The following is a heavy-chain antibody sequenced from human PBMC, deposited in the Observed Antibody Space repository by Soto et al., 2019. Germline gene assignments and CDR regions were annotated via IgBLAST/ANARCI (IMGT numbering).Heavy chain of an antibody. CDR1: GGSLSSSNW. Sequence: SETLFLTCAVSGGSLSSSNWWSWVRQPPGKALEWLGEIFYSGSTNYNPSLKSRVTISVDTSKNQFSLKLSSVTAADKAVYYCASLGYSSFNWFDPWGQGTLVTVSS. CDR3: ASLGYSSFNWFDP. CDR2: IFYSGST. D-gene: IGHD6-19*01. J-gene: IGHJ5*02. V-gene: IGHV4-4*02.